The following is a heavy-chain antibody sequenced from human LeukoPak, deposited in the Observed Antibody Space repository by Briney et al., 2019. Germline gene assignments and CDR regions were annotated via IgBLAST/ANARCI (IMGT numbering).Heavy chain of an antibody. J-gene: IGHJ4*02. CDR3: ARGPFSSSWSDFDY. D-gene: IGHD6-13*01. V-gene: IGHV3-21*06. Sequence: NPGVCLTLSCAASGFTFSDCSLNWVRQAPGKGLEWVSCISGDSRYIYYADSVKGRSTISRDNAQNSLYLHMNSLRAEDTAVYYCARGPFSSSWSDFDYWGQGTLVTVSS. CDR2: ISGDSRYI. CDR1: GFTFSDCS.